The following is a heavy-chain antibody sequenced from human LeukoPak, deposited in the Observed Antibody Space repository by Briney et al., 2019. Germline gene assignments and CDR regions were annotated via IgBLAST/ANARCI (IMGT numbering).Heavy chain of an antibody. V-gene: IGHV4-31*03. D-gene: IGHD3-9*01. CDR2: IYYSGST. CDR1: GGSISSGGYY. Sequence: SETLSLTCTVSGGSISSGGYYWSWLRQHPGKGLEWIGYIYYSGSTHYNPSLKSRVTISVDTSKNQFSLKLSSVTAADTAVYYCARAYYDILTGGGQYYYYMDVWGKGTTVTVSS. CDR3: ARAYYDILTGGGQYYYYMDV. J-gene: IGHJ6*03.